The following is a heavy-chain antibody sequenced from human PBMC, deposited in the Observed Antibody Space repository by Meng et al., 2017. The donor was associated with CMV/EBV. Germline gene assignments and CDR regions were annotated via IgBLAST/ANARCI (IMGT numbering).Heavy chain of an antibody. J-gene: IGHJ4*02. CDR2: IKQDGSEK. CDR3: AKDKWRHIVVVPGFDY. Sequence: GESLKISCAASGFTFSSYWMSWVRQAPGKGLEWVANIKQDGSEKYYVDSVKGRFTISRDNAKNSLYLQMNNLRAEDTALYYCAKDKWRHIVVVPGFDYWGQGTLVTVSS. D-gene: IGHD2-2*01. CDR1: GFTFSSYW. V-gene: IGHV3-7*03.